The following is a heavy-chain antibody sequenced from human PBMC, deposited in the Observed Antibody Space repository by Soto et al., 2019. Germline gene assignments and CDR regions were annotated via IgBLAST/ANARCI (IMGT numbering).Heavy chain of an antibody. CDR3: ARDQYYYDSSGHAFDI. D-gene: IGHD3-22*01. J-gene: IGHJ3*02. CDR2: IWYDGSNK. V-gene: IGHV3-33*01. CDR1: GFTFSSYG. Sequence: GGSLRLFCAASGFTFSSYGMHWVRQAPGKGLEWVAVIWYDGSNKYYADSVKGRFTISRDNSKNTLYLQMNSLRAEDTAVYYCARDQYYYDSSGHAFDIWGQGTMVTVSS.